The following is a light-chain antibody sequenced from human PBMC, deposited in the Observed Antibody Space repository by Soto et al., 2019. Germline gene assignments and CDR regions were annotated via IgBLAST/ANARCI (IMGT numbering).Light chain of an antibody. CDR2: DAS. V-gene: IGKV3-11*01. Sequence: ELVLAQSPATLSLSPGERATLSQRAIQIVSISLAWYQQKPGQAPRLLIYDASNRATGVPARFSGSGSGTDFTLTVSSLEPEDFALYYCQQRSNWPPEITFGQGTRLEI. CDR3: QQRSNWPPEIT. CDR1: QIVSIS. J-gene: IGKJ5*01.